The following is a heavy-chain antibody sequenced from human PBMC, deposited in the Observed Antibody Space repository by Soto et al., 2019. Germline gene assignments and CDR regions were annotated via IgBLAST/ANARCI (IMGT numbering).Heavy chain of an antibody. CDR2: IYYSGRT. CDR1: GGSISSVNYY. CDR3: ARGFSVGYLGNWFDP. Sequence: QVQLQESGPGLVKPSQTLSLTCTVSGGSISSVNYYWSWIRQYPGRGPEWIGYIYYSGRTDYNPSLKSRVTISGDTSKNQFSLKLNSVTAADTALYYCARGFSVGYLGNWFDPWGQGTLVTVSS. J-gene: IGHJ5*02. V-gene: IGHV4-31*03. D-gene: IGHD2-15*01.